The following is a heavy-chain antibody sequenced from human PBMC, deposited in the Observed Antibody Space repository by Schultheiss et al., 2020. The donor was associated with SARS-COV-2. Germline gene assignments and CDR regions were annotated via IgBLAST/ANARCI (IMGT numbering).Heavy chain of an antibody. CDR1: GFTFSSYA. J-gene: IGHJ6*02. D-gene: IGHD6-6*01. Sequence: GESLKISCSASGFTFSSYAMHWVRQAPGKGLEWVGFIRSKAYGGTTEYAASVKGRFTISRDDSKSIAYLQMNSLKTEDTAVYYCTRELYSSSSIYYYYYGMDVWGQGTTVTVSS. CDR3: TRELYSSSSIYYYYYGMDV. V-gene: IGHV3-49*04. CDR2: IRSKAYGGTT.